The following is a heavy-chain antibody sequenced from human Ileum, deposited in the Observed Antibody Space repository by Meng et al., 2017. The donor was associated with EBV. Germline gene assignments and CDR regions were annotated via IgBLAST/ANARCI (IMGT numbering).Heavy chain of an antibody. CDR2: IFHIGST. CDR1: GGSVISNNW. Sequence: QGRLRESGPGLVKPSGTLSLPCAVSGGSVISNNWWSWVRQPPGKGLEWIGEIFHIGSTNNSPSLKSRVTISVDNSKNQFSLSLTSVTAADTAIYYCAKVSLTGTFYDHWGQGILVTVSS. D-gene: IGHD3-9*01. CDR3: AKVSLTGTFYDH. V-gene: IGHV4-4*02. J-gene: IGHJ4*02.